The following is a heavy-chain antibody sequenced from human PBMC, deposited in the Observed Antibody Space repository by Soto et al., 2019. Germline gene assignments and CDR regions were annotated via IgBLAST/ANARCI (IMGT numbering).Heavy chain of an antibody. CDR1: GFTFSSYG. V-gene: IGHV3-30*18. CDR2: ISYDGSNK. J-gene: IGHJ6*02. Sequence: GGSLRLSCAASGFTFSSYGMHWVRQAPGKGLEWVAVISYDGSNKYYADSVKGRFTTSRDNSKNTLYLQMNSLRAEDTAVYYCAKELLDYYYGMDVWGQGTTVTVSS. CDR3: AKELLDYYYGMDV.